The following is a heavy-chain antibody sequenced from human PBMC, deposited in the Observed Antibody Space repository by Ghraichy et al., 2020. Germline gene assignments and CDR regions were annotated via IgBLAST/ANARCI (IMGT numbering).Heavy chain of an antibody. Sequence: ASVKVSGKASGYTFSGSDISWVRQATGQGLEWMGWMNPNSGNTGSAQKFQGRVTMTRDTSISTAYMELSSLRSEDTAVYYCARRASGTYYDYWGQGTLVTVSS. V-gene: IGHV1-8*01. J-gene: IGHJ4*02. CDR2: MNPNSGNT. CDR1: GYTFSGSD. D-gene: IGHD1-26*01. CDR3: ARRASGTYYDY.